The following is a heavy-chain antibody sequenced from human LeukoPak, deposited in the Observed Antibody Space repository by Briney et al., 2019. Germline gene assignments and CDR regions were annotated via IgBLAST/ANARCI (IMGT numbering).Heavy chain of an antibody. Sequence: GALRLSCAASGFTFSSYAMSWVRQAPGKGLEWVSAISGSGGSTYYADSVKGRFTISRDNSKNTLYLQMNSLRAEDTAVYYCARALLPNYDFWSGLDYWGQGTLVTVSS. D-gene: IGHD3-3*01. CDR3: ARALLPNYDFWSGLDY. V-gene: IGHV3-23*01. CDR1: GFTFSSYA. J-gene: IGHJ4*02. CDR2: ISGSGGST.